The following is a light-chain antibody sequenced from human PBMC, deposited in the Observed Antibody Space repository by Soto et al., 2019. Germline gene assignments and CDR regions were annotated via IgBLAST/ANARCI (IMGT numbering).Light chain of an antibody. CDR2: VKSDGSH. Sequence: QSVLTQSPSASASLGASVRLTCTLSRGHGNYVIAWHQQQPGKGPRYLMKVKSDGSHTKGDGIPDRFSGSSSGAERYLAISSLQSEDEADYYCQTWDTGIVVFGGGTKVTVL. V-gene: IGLV4-69*01. CDR1: RGHGNYV. CDR3: QTWDTGIVV. J-gene: IGLJ2*01.